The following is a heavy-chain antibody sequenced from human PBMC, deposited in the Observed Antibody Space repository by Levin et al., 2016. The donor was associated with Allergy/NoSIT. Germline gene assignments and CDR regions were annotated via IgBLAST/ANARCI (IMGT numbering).Heavy chain of an antibody. D-gene: IGHD6-19*01. Sequence: GGSLRLSCAASGFTFSSYGMHWVRQAPGKGLEWVAVISYDGSNKYYADSVKGRFTISRDNSKNTPYLQMNSLRAEDTAVYYCAKDLLESSGWLGLPGGYYYYGMDVWGQGTTVTVSS. CDR2: ISYDGSNK. CDR1: GFTFSSYG. V-gene: IGHV3-30*18. J-gene: IGHJ6*02. CDR3: AKDLLESSGWLGLPGGYYYYGMDV.